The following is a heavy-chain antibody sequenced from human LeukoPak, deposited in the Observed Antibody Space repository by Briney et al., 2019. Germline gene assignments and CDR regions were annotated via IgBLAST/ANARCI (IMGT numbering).Heavy chain of an antibody. J-gene: IGHJ5*02. CDR2: IIPIFGTA. V-gene: IGHV1-69*05. CDR3: ARGRIQLFNWFDP. CDR1: GGTFSSYA. Sequence: SVKVSCKVSGGTFSSYAISWVRQAPGPGHEWMGGIIPIFGTANYAQKFQGRVTITTDESTSTAYMDLSSLRFEDTAVYYCARGRIQLFNWFDPWGQGTLVTVSS. D-gene: IGHD5-18*01.